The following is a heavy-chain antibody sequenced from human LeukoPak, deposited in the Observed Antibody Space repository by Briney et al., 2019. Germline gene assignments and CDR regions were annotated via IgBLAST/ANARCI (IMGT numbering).Heavy chain of an antibody. CDR2: LSYDGSNS. V-gene: IGHV3-30*18. D-gene: IGHD4-17*01. CDR3: AKDASTVTLHADY. CDR1: GFTFSDYY. J-gene: IGHJ4*02. Sequence: PGGSLRLSCAASGFTFSDYYMSWIRQAPGKGLEWVAVLSYDGSNSFYADSVKGRFTISRDNSKNTLYLQMNSLRPEDTAVYYCAKDASTVTLHADYWGQGTLVTVSS.